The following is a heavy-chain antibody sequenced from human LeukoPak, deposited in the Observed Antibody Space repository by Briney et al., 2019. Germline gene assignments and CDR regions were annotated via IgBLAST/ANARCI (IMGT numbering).Heavy chain of an antibody. Sequence: PGGSLRLSCTGSGFSFREYAMNWLRQAPGKGLEWVSLISISSSYTYNADSVRGRFTTSRDNAKSSLYLQMDGLRVEDAAVYYCAAGYGRAEYWGPGILVSVSS. CDR2: ISISSSYT. D-gene: IGHD5-18*01. CDR1: GFSFREYA. J-gene: IGHJ4*02. V-gene: IGHV3-21*06. CDR3: AAGYGRAEY.